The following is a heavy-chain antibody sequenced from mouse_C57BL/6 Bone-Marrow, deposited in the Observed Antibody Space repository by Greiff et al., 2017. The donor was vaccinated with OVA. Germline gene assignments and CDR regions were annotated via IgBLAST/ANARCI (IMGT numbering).Heavy chain of an antibody. Sequence: VQLQESGAELVKPGASVKLSCKASGYTFTEYTIPWVKQRPGQGLEWIGWFYPGGGSIKYNEKFKDKVTLTADKSSSTVYMELSRLTSEDSTVYFCARHEGGGYDYDYFDYWGQGTTLTVSS. CDR3: ARHEGGGYDYDYFDY. D-gene: IGHD2-4*01. CDR2: FYPGGGSI. J-gene: IGHJ2*01. V-gene: IGHV1-62-2*01. CDR1: GYTFTEYT.